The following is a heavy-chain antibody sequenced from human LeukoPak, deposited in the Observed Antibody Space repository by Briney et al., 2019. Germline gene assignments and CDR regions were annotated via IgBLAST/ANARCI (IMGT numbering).Heavy chain of an antibody. Sequence: SETLPLTCTVSGGSVSSGSYYWSWIRQPPGKGLEWIGYIYYSGSTNYNPSLKSRVTISVDTSKNQFSLKLSSVTAADTAVYYFARHEAVALDYFCYWGQGTPGTVSP. CDR1: GGSVSSGSYY. J-gene: IGHJ4*02. CDR2: IYYSGST. CDR3: ARHEAVALDYFCY. V-gene: IGHV4-61*01. D-gene: IGHD6-19*01.